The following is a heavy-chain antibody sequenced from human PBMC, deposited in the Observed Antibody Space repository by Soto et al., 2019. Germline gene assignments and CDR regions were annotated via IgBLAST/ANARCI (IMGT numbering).Heavy chain of an antibody. CDR2: INWNSGNI. CDR1: GFTFDDYA. V-gene: IGHV3-9*01. Sequence: EVQLVESGGGLVQPGRSLRLSCAASGFTFDDYAMHWVRQAPGKGLEWDSGINWNSGNIGYADSVKGRFTISRDNAKNSLYLQMNSLRAEDTALYYCAKSSGGACCSYYMDVWGKGTTVTVSS. J-gene: IGHJ6*03. CDR3: AKSSGGACCSYYMDV. D-gene: IGHD2-21*02.